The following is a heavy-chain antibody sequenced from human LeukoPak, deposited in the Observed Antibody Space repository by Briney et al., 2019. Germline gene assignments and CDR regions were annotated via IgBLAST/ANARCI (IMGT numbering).Heavy chain of an antibody. V-gene: IGHV3-21*01. D-gene: IGHD4-11*01. Sequence: GGSLRLSCAASGLTFSTYSMNCVRQAPGKGLEWVSSISSSSTYIYHADSVKGRFTISRDNAKKSLYLQMNSLRAEDTAVYYCARELQDAFDIWGQGTMVIVSS. CDR1: GLTFSTYS. J-gene: IGHJ3*02. CDR3: ARELQDAFDI. CDR2: ISSSSTYI.